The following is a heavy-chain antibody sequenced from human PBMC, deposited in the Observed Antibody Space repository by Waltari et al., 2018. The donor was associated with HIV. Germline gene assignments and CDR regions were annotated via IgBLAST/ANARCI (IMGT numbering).Heavy chain of an antibody. D-gene: IGHD3-10*01. Sequence: QVHLVQSGGEVKKPGASVKVSCKASGYTFITYGISWVRQATGQGLEWMGWISVYNGDTNYAQKFQGRVTMTTDTSTSTAYMELRSLRSDDTAVYFCARVSGSGYYGMDVWGQGTTVTVSS. V-gene: IGHV1-18*01. CDR2: ISVYNGDT. CDR1: GYTFITYG. CDR3: ARVSGSGYYGMDV. J-gene: IGHJ6*02.